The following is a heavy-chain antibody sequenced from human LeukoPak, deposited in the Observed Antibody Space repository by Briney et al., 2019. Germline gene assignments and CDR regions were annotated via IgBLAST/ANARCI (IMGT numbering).Heavy chain of an antibody. CDR2: IYYSGST. D-gene: IGHD5-18*01. Sequence: SETLSLTCTVTGGSISSYYWSWIRQPPGKGLEWIGYIYYSGSTNYNPSLKSRVTISVDTSKNQFSLKLISVTAADTAVYYCARAIGYSLDYWGQGTLVTVSS. J-gene: IGHJ4*02. CDR1: GGSISSYY. V-gene: IGHV4-59*01. CDR3: ARAIGYSLDY.